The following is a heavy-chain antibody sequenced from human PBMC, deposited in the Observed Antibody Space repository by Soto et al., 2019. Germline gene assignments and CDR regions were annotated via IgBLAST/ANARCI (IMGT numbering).Heavy chain of an antibody. CDR1: GFTFSSYA. D-gene: IGHD3-22*01. Sequence: GGSLRLSCAASGFTFSSYAMSWVRQAPGKGLEWVSAISGSGGSTYYADSVKGRFTISRDNSKNTLYLQMNSLRAEDTAVYYCASTMIVVVTPFWGQGTLVTVSS. CDR2: ISGSGGST. CDR3: ASTMIVVVTPF. V-gene: IGHV3-23*01. J-gene: IGHJ4*02.